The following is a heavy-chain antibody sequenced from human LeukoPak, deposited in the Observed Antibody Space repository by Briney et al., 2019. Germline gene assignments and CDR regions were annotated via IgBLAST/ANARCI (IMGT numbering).Heavy chain of an antibody. CDR3: ARHEGVAARLGVGWFDP. CDR1: GGSISSYY. D-gene: IGHD6-6*01. Sequence: SETLSLTCTVSGGSISSYYWSWIRQPPGKGLEWIGYIYYSGSTNYNPSLKSRVTISVDTSKNQFSLKLSSVTAADTAVYYCARHEGVAARLGVGWFDPWGQGALVTVSS. V-gene: IGHV4-59*08. CDR2: IYYSGST. J-gene: IGHJ5*02.